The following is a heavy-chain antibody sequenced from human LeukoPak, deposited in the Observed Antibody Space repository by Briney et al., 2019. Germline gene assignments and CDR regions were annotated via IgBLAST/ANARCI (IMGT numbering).Heavy chain of an antibody. CDR2: IKQDGSVT. J-gene: IGHJ4*02. V-gene: IGHV3-7*01. CDR1: GFAFSSYW. D-gene: IGHD3-10*01. Sequence: GGPLRLSCAASGFAFSSYWTSWVRQAPGTGLEWVANIKQDGSVTFYVDSVKGRFTISRDNAKNSLFLQMNNLRAEDTAVYYCARDRLSYGSGSFDYWGQGTLVTVSS. CDR3: ARDRLSYGSGSFDY.